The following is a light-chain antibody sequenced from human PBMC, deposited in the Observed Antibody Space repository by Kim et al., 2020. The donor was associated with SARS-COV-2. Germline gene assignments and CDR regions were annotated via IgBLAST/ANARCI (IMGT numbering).Light chain of an antibody. J-gene: IGKJ1*01. CDR1: QDINDY. Sequence: ASIVDRVTITCQASQDINDYLDWYQQKPGEVPKLLIYDATRLETGVPSRFSGSGSGTDFTLTISSLQPEDIATYYCHQYDKFPQTFGQGTKVDIK. V-gene: IGKV1-33*01. CDR3: HQYDKFPQT. CDR2: DAT.